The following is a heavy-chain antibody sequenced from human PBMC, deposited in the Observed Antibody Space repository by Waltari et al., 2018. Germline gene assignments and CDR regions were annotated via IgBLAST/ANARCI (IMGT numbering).Heavy chain of an antibody. V-gene: IGHV4-59*08. D-gene: IGHD6-6*01. CDR2: IYFSGST. J-gene: IGHJ4*02. CDR1: GGSISSYY. Sequence: QVQLQESGPGLVKPSETLSLTCTVSGGSISSYYWRWIRQPPGKGLEWIGYIYFSGSTNYNPSLKSRVTISVDTSKNQFSLKLSSVTAADTAVYYCARHVSSSSLRFDYWGQGTLVTVSS. CDR3: ARHVSSSSLRFDY.